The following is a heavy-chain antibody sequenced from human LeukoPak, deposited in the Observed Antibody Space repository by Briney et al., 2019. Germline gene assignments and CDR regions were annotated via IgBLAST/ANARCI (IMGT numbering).Heavy chain of an antibody. CDR2: IHAGGTT. V-gene: IGHV4-4*07. CDR3: ARDGLYSYGYSYFDF. D-gene: IGHD5-18*01. Sequence: SETLSLTCAVSGVSVSSYHWSWIRQPAGKRLEWLGRIHAGGTTNYNPSLDSRVTMSVDTSKNQFSLELRSVTAADTAVYYCARDGLYSYGYSYFDFWGQGTLVTVS. CDR1: GVSVSSYH. J-gene: IGHJ4*02.